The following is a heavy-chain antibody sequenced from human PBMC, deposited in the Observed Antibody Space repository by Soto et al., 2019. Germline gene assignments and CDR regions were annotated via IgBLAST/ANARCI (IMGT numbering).Heavy chain of an antibody. J-gene: IGHJ4*02. CDR2: IWYDGSNK. D-gene: IGHD4-17*01. CDR1: GFTFSSYG. CDR3: ARDYGDYLYYVDY. V-gene: IGHV3-33*01. Sequence: QVQLVESGGGVVQPGRSLRLSCAASGFTFSSYGMHWVRQAPGKGLEWVAVIWYDGSNKYYADSVKGRFTISRDNSNNTLYLQMNSLRAEDMAVYYFARDYGDYLYYVDYWGQGTLVTVSS.